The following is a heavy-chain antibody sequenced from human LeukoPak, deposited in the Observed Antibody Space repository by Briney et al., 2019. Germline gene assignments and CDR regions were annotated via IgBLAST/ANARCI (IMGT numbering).Heavy chain of an antibody. CDR2: IYSGGST. V-gene: IGHV3-66*01. CDR3: ARDPPPHYYDSSGYYFSY. Sequence: GGSLRLSCAASGFTVSSNYMSWVRQAPGKGLEWVSVIYSGGSTYYADSVRGRFTISRDNSKNTLYLQMNSLRAEDTAVYYCARDPPPHYYDSSGYYFSYWGQGTLVTVSS. J-gene: IGHJ4*02. D-gene: IGHD3-22*01. CDR1: GFTVSSNY.